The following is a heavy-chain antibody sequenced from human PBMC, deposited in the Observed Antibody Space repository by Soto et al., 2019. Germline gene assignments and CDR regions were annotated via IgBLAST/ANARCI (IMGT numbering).Heavy chain of an antibody. D-gene: IGHD3-22*01. J-gene: IGHJ5*02. Sequence: QVQLVQSGAEVKKPGSSVKVSCKASGGTFSSYAISWVRQAPGQGLEWMGGIIPIFGTANYAQKFQGRVTSTADESTSTAYMELSSLRSEDTAVYYCARGGSYYDSSGYYEWFDPWGQGTLVTVSS. CDR2: IIPIFGTA. V-gene: IGHV1-69*01. CDR1: GGTFSSYA. CDR3: ARGGSYYDSSGYYEWFDP.